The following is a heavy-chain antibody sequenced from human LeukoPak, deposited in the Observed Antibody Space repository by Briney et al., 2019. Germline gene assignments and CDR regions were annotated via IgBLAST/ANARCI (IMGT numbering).Heavy chain of an antibody. CDR3: TTAAGPFDH. CDR1: GFTFRNAW. J-gene: IGHJ4*02. CDR2: IKTKAEGETT. V-gene: IGHV3-15*01. D-gene: IGHD6-19*01. Sequence: PGGSLRLSXAASGFTFRNAWMSWVRQAPGKGLEWVGRIKTKAEGETTDYAAPVKGRFTNSRDDSKNTLYLQMNRLKTEDTAVYYCTTAAGPFDHWGQGTLVTVSS.